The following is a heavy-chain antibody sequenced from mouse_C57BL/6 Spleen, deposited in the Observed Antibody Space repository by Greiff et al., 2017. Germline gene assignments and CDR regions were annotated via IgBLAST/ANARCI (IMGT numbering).Heavy chain of an antibody. Sequence: VQLQQSDAELVKPGASVKISCKASGYTFTDHTIHWMKQRPEQGLEWIGYIYPRDGSTKYNEKFKGKATLTADKSSSTAYMQLNSLTSEDSAVYFCARNEVAHYYAMDYWGQGTSVTVSS. CDR1: GYTFTDHT. D-gene: IGHD1-1*01. CDR3: ARNEVAHYYAMDY. J-gene: IGHJ4*01. CDR2: IYPRDGST. V-gene: IGHV1-78*01.